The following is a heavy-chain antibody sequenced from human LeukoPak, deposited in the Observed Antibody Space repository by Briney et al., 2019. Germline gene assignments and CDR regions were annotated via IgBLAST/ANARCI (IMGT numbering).Heavy chain of an antibody. CDR2: LSNSGSTI. CDR3: ATRGIELRPYFDY. J-gene: IGHJ4*02. D-gene: IGHD1-7*01. CDR1: GLTFSSYE. V-gene: IGHV3-48*03. Sequence: GGSLSLLCTVSGLTFSSYEMNWVRQAPGKGLVWVSYLSNSGSTIFYADFVKGRFTFSRDNDKHSLYLQMNSLMAEDTAAYYCATRGIELRPYFDYWGQGTLVTVSS.